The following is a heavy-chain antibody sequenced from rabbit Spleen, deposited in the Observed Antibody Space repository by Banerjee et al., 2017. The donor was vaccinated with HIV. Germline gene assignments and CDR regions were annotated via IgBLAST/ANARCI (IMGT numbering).Heavy chain of an antibody. D-gene: IGHD2-1*01. J-gene: IGHJ4*01. CDR3: ARDLTSVIGWNFNL. CDR2: IDPGSSGST. V-gene: IGHV1S45*01. Sequence: QEQLVESGGGLVQPEGSLTLTCTASGFSFSSNYMCWVRQAPGKGLEWIACIDPGSSGSTYYATWAKGRFTVSKTSSTTVTLQATSLTVADTATYFCARDLTSVIGWNFNLWGPGTLVTVS. CDR1: GFSFSSNY.